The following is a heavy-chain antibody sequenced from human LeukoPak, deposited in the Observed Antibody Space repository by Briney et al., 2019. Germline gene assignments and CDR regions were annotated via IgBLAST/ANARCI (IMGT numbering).Heavy chain of an antibody. D-gene: IGHD6-13*01. J-gene: IGHJ4*02. CDR3: ARGTAATAGIDY. V-gene: IGHV3-74*01. CDR1: GFTFSSYW. CDR2: INTDGSST. Sequence: GGSLRLSCAASGFTFSSYWMHWVRQAPGKGLVWVSHINTDGSSTTYGDSAKGRFTVSRDNAKNTLFPQMNSLRVEDTAVCYCARGTAATAGIDYWGQGTLVTVSS.